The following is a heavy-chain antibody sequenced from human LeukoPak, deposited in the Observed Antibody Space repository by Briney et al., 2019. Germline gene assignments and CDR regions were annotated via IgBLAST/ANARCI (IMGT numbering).Heavy chain of an antibody. Sequence: SETLSLTCTVSGXSITGYYWSWIRQFPGEGLEWIGYIYYSGSTNYNPSLNSRLTISLDTSKNEFSMRLTSVTAADTAVYYCARATYTSTWSKIDSWGPGTLVTVSS. CDR1: GXSITGYY. CDR3: ARATYTSTWSKIDS. V-gene: IGHV4-59*01. CDR2: IYYSGST. D-gene: IGHD6-13*01. J-gene: IGHJ4*02.